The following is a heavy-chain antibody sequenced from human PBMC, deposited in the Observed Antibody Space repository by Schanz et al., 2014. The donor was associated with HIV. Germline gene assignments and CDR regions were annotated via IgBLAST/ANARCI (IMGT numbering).Heavy chain of an antibody. D-gene: IGHD3-3*02. Sequence: QMRLVQSGAEMKKPGSSVKVSCKASGGTFSIYAISWVRQAPGQGLEWMGGIIPIFGTANYAQKFQGRVTIIADESTSTAYMELSSQRSADTAVYFCARAAFSSEYYYGMDVWGQGTTVTVSS. V-gene: IGHV1-69*01. CDR3: ARAAFSSEYYYGMDV. CDR2: IIPIFGTA. CDR1: GGTFSIYA. J-gene: IGHJ6*02.